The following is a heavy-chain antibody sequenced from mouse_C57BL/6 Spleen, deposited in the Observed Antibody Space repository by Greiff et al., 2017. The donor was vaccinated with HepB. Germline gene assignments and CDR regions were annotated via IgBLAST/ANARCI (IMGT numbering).Heavy chain of an antibody. CDR3: TRRGLRGYFDY. J-gene: IGHJ2*01. V-gene: IGHV1-15*01. Sequence: QVQLQQSGAELVRPGASVTLSCKASGYTFTDYEMHWVKQTPVHGLEWIGAIDPETGGTAYNQKFKGQAILTADKSSSTAYMELRSLTSEDSAVYYCTRRGLRGYFDYWGQGTTLTVSS. D-gene: IGHD3-2*02. CDR2: IDPETGGT. CDR1: GYTFTDYE.